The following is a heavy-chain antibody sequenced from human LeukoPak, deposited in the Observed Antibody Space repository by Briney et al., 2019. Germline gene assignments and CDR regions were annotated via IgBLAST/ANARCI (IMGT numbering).Heavy chain of an antibody. D-gene: IGHD4-17*01. J-gene: IGHJ4*02. CDR1: GGTFSSYA. Sequence: SVKVSCTASGGTFSSYAISWVRQAPGQGLEWMGGIIPMFGTTKYAQDFQGRVTITTDESTSTAYMELSSLRSEDTAVFYCASTSMYGDYVAFAFDRWGQGTLVTVSS. CDR2: IIPMFGTT. V-gene: IGHV1-69*05. CDR3: ASTSMYGDYVAFAFDR.